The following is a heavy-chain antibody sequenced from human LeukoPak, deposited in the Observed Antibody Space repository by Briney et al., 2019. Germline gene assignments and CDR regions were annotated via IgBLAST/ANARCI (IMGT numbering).Heavy chain of an antibody. Sequence: SETLSLTCTVSGGSISPYYWSWIRQPPGKGLEWIGYVYYSGSTTYNPSLRSRVTISVDTSKNQFSLKVTSVTAADTAVYYCARTIKSGNYYWFDPWGQGTLVTVSS. CDR1: GGSISPYY. CDR2: VYYSGST. V-gene: IGHV4-59*01. D-gene: IGHD1-26*01. J-gene: IGHJ5*02. CDR3: ARTIKSGNYYWFDP.